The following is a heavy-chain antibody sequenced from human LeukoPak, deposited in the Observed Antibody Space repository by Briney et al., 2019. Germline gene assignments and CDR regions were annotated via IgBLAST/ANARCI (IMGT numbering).Heavy chain of an antibody. CDR2: IQYDGSTK. CDR3: AKGAGWPPYFFDF. V-gene: IGHV3-30*02. Sequence: GGSLRLSCAASGFLFSSYVMSWVRQAPGKGLEWVAFIQYDGSTKYYADSVKGRITISRDNSKNTLYLQMSSLRAEDTAVFYCAKGAGWPPYFFDFWGQGTLVTVSS. D-gene: IGHD6-19*01. J-gene: IGHJ4*02. CDR1: GFLFSSYV.